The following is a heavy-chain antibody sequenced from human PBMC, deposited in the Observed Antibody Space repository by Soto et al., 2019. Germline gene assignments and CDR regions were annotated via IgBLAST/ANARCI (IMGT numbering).Heavy chain of an antibody. CDR3: ARLPKGSLVTA. CDR1: GFRFNDPS. CDR2: ISSSSDNI. Sequence: PGGSLRLACVGSGFRFNDPSMTWVRQSPGKGLQWIAYISSSSDNIYYAESVRGRFTVSRDNAKNALFLQMNSLRDDDTATYYCARLPKGSLVTAWGQGTRVTVSS. J-gene: IGHJ4*02. V-gene: IGHV3-48*02. D-gene: IGHD2-21*02.